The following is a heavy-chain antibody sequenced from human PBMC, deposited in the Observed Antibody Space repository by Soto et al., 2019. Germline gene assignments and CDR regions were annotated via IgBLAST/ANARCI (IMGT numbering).Heavy chain of an antibody. CDR2: FYYSGST. D-gene: IGHD3-22*01. V-gene: IGHV4-39*01. Sequence: PSETLSLTCAVSGGSISSSTYHWGWIRQPPGKGLEWIGSFYYSGSTYYNPSLRSRVTISIDTSKNQFSLNLSSVTAADTAVYYCARAYYDTGGYFWXDPWGQGTLVTVS. J-gene: IGHJ5*02. CDR1: GGSISSSTYH. CDR3: ARAYYDTGGYFWXDP.